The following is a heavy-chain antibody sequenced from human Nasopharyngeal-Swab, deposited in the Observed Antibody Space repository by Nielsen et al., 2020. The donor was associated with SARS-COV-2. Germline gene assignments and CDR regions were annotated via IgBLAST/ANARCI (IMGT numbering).Heavy chain of an antibody. CDR1: GYTFTSYD. J-gene: IGHJ3*02. D-gene: IGHD2-15*01. CDR2: MNPNSGNT. CDR3: AGGGYCSGGSCYSFDAFDI. Sequence: ASVKVSCKASGYTFTSYDINWVRQATGQGLEWMGWMNPNSGNTGYAQKFQGRVTMTRNTSISTAYMELSSLRSEDTAVYYCAGGGYCSGGSCYSFDAFDIWGQGTMVTVSS. V-gene: IGHV1-8*01.